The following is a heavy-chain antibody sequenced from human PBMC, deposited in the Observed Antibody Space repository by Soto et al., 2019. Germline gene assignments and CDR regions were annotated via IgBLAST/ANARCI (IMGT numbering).Heavy chain of an antibody. Sequence: GGSLRLSCAASGFTFSSYSMNWVRQAPGKGLEWVSSISSSSSYIYYADSVRGRFTISRDNAKNSLYLQMNSLRAEDTAVYYCARETGEVSFDPWGQGTLVTVSS. V-gene: IGHV3-21*01. CDR2: ISSSSSYI. CDR3: ARETGEVSFDP. D-gene: IGHD1-20*01. CDR1: GFTFSSYS. J-gene: IGHJ5*02.